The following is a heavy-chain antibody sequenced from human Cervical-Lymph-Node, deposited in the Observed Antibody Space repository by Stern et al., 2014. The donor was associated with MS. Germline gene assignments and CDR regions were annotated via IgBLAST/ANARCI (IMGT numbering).Heavy chain of an antibody. D-gene: IGHD6-25*01. CDR2: ISDDGSRT. V-gene: IGHV3-30*18. Sequence: MQLVESGGGVVQPGRSLRLSCEASGFTFSSYGMHWVRQAPGMGLEWVAAISDDGSRTYYADSVKGRFTISRDNSKNTLDLQMDSLKFEDTAVFYCAKERMLIAAAGLFDYWGQGTLVTVSS. CDR1: GFTFSSYG. CDR3: AKERMLIAAAGLFDY. J-gene: IGHJ4*02.